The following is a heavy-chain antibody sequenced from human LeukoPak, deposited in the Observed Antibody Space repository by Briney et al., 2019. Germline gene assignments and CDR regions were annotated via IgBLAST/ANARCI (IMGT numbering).Heavy chain of an antibody. CDR1: GGSISTYY. J-gene: IGHJ4*02. CDR2: IHTSGST. V-gene: IGHV4-4*07. CDR3: ARAPEFSSGWLLDC. Sequence: PSETLSLTCTGSGGSISTYYWSWIRQSAGKGLEWIGRIHTSGSTNYNPSLKSRVTMSVDTSKNQFSLKVSSVTAADTGVYYCARAPEFSSGWLLDCWGQGSLVTVSS. D-gene: IGHD6-19*01.